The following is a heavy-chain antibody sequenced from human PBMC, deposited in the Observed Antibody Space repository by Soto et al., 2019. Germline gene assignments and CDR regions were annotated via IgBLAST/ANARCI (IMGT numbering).Heavy chain of an antibody. CDR2: ISAYNGNT. D-gene: IGHD2-2*01. V-gene: IGHV1-18*04. CDR3: ARTYVVVPAVINWFDP. CDR1: GYTFTSYG. J-gene: IGHJ5*02. Sequence: GASVKVSCKASGYTFTSYGISWVRQAPGQGLEWMGWISAYNGNTNYAQKLQGRVTMTTDTSTSTAYMELRSLRSDDTAVHYCARTYVVVPAVINWFDPWGQGTLVTVSS.